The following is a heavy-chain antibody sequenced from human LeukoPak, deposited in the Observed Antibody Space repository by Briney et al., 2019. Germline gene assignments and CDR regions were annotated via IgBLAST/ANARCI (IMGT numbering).Heavy chain of an antibody. V-gene: IGHV4-59*01. D-gene: IGHD3-22*01. Sequence: PSETLSLTCTVSGGSISRYYWSWIRQPPGKGLEWIGYIYYSGSNNYNPSLKSRVTISVDKSKNQFSLKLSSVTAADTAVYYCAREARYYYDSSGYYEAWGQGTLVTVSS. CDR2: IYYSGSN. J-gene: IGHJ5*02. CDR3: AREARYYYDSSGYYEA. CDR1: GGSISRYY.